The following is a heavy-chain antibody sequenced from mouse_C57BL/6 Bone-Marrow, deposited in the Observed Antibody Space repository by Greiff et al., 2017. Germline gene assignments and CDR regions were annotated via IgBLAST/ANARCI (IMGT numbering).Heavy chain of an antibody. V-gene: IGHV1-64*01. Sequence: QVQLQQPGAELVKPGASVKLSCKASGYTFTSYWMHWVKQRPGQGLEWIGMIHPNSGSTNYNEKFKSKATLTVDKSSSTDYMQLSSLTSEDSAVYYCAKSYYGSSYWYFDVWGTGTTVTVSS. J-gene: IGHJ1*03. CDR2: IHPNSGST. D-gene: IGHD1-1*01. CDR1: GYTFTSYW. CDR3: AKSYYGSSYWYFDV.